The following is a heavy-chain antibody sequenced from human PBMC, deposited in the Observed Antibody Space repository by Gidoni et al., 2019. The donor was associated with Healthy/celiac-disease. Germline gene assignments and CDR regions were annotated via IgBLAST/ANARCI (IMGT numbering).Heavy chain of an antibody. J-gene: IGHJ4*02. V-gene: IGHV3-23*01. CDR1: GFTCSSYA. CDR2: ISGSGGST. Sequence: EVQLLESGGGLVQPGVSLRLSCAASGFTCSSYAMSWVRQAPGKGLEWVSAISGSGGSTYYADSVKGRFTISRDNSKNTLYLQMNSLRAEDTAVYYCVSLEKYSYGLDYWGQGTLVTVSS. D-gene: IGHD5-18*01. CDR3: VSLEKYSYGLDY.